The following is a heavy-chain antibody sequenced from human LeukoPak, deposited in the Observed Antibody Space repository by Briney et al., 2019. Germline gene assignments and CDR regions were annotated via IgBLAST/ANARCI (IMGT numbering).Heavy chain of an antibody. Sequence: GGSLRLSCAASGFTFDDYAMHWVRQAPGKGLEWVSLISGDGGSTYYADSVKGRFTISRDNSKNSLYLQMNSLRTEDTALYYCAKDKTGGSYQYYFDYWGQGTLVTVSS. CDR3: AKDKTGGSYQYYFDY. J-gene: IGHJ4*02. D-gene: IGHD1-26*01. CDR1: GFTFDDYA. CDR2: ISGDGGST. V-gene: IGHV3-43*02.